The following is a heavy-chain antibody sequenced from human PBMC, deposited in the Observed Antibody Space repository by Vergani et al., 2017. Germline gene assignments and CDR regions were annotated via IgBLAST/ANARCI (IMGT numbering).Heavy chain of an antibody. J-gene: IGHJ3*02. Sequence: EVDLVESGGGLAQPGGSLRLSCEASGITFWKFGMHWVRQGPGKGLEWVSGISWNSGAVDYADSVRGRFTISRDNAKNSLFLEMNSLRAEDTAVYYCAKVGRSEVAGTFGAFDIWGQGTMVTVSS. V-gene: IGHV3-9*01. D-gene: IGHD6-19*01. CDR3: AKVGRSEVAGTFGAFDI. CDR2: ISWNSGAV. CDR1: GITFWKFG.